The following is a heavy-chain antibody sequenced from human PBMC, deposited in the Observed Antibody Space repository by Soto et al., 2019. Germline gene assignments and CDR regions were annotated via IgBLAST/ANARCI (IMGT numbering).Heavy chain of an antibody. CDR1: GYSFPSYE. D-gene: IGHD7-27*01. J-gene: IGHJ3*01. V-gene: IGHV1-8*01. CDR2: MNPNSGES. Sequence: ASVKVSCKASGYSFPSYEINWVRQATGQGPEWIGWMNPNSGESGFSQKFQGRVTMTRNISISTAFMQLSSLRSDDSAVYYCATLLGEAFDVWGQGTTVTVSS. CDR3: ATLLGEAFDV.